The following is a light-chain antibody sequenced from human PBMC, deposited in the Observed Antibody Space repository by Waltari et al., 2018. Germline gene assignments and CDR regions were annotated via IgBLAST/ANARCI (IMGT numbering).Light chain of an antibody. CDR3: QQYYSTPWT. J-gene: IGKJ1*01. CDR1: QSVLYSSDNKNF. Sequence: DIVMTQSPDSLAVSLGERATINCKSSQSVLYSSDNKNFLAWYQQKPGQPPKLLIYWASTRESGVPDRFSGGGSGTDFTLTISSLQAEDVAVYYCQQYYSTPWTFAQGTKVEIK. CDR2: WAS. V-gene: IGKV4-1*01.